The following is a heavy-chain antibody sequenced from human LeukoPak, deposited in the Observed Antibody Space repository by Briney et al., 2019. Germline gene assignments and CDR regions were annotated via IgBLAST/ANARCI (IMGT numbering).Heavy chain of an antibody. CDR1: GGSVSSGSYY. CDR3: ASVDYVSFFDY. V-gene: IGHV4-61*01. J-gene: IGHJ4*02. CDR2: IYYSGST. Sequence: SETLSLTCTVSGGSVSSGSYYWSWIRQPPGKGLEWIGYIYYSGSTNYNPSLKSRVTISVDTSKNRFSLKLSSVTAADTAVYYCASVDYVSFFDYWGQGTLVTVSS. D-gene: IGHD4-17*01.